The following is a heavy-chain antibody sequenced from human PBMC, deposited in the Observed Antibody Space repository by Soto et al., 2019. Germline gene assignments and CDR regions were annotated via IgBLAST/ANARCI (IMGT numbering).Heavy chain of an antibody. CDR1: GGSIRRYY. V-gene: IGHV4-59*01. CDR2: LYNAGST. CDR3: ARDLCYYYGTDCNPLYV. D-gene: IGHD2-21*02. J-gene: IGHJ6*02. Sequence: SETLSLTCTVSGGSIRRYYWSWIRQPPGKGLEWIGYLYNAGSTIYNPSLKSRVTISVDMSQNQFSLNLNYVTAADTAVYYCARDLCYYYGTDCNPLYVRAQRTTVPVS.